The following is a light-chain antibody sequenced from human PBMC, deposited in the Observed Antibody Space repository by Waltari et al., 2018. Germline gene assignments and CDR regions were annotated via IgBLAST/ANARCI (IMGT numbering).Light chain of an antibody. CDR3: LQDYNYPWT. J-gene: IGKJ1*01. Sequence: AIQMTQSPSSLSVSVGDRVTITCRARQGIRNDLGWYQQKPGKAPKLLIYAASSLQSGVPSRFSGSGSGTDFTLTISSLQPEDFATYYCLQDYNYPWTFGQGTKVEIK. V-gene: IGKV1-6*01. CDR1: QGIRND. CDR2: AAS.